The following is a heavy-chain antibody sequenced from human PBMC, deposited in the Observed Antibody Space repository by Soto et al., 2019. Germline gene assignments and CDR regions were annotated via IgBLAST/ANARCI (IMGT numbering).Heavy chain of an antibody. CDR1: GGSISSGGYY. Sequence: PSETLSLTCTVSGGSISSGGYYWSWIRQHPGKGLEWIGYIYYSGSTYYNPSLKSRVTISVDTSKNQFSLKLSSVTAADSVLYYCARVMAYLHYYYYGMDVWGQGTTVTVSS. CDR3: ARVMAYLHYYYYGMDV. CDR2: IYYSGST. J-gene: IGHJ6*02. V-gene: IGHV4-31*03.